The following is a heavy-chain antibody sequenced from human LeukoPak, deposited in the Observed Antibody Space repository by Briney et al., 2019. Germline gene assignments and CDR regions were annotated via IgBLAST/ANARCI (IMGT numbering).Heavy chain of an antibody. CDR2: LQYDENEI. CDR1: GLVFSRSG. CDR3: VSEERAVKDS. D-gene: IGHD3-10*01. J-gene: IGHJ4*02. V-gene: IGHV3-30*02. Sequence: PGGSLRLSCAASGLVFSRSGTHWIRQAPGKGLEWVAFLQYDENEIYYAESAKGRFTIFRDNSKNTLYLQMSSLRSDDTAVYYCVSEERAVKDSWGQGTLVSVSS.